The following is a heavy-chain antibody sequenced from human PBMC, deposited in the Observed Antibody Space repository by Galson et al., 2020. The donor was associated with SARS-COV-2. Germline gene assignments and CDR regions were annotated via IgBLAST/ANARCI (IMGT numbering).Heavy chain of an antibody. CDR3: VSDRGPGWMVNYFDY. J-gene: IGHJ4*02. CDR1: GFSFDDYG. Sequence: GGSLRLSCAASGFSFDDYGMHWVRQRPGKGPEWVAGISWQSAKIGYGDSVKGRFTIPRDNGKEALYLQMKSLRGKDTVLYYCVSDRGPGWMVNYFDYWGQGCQGTISS. V-gene: IGHV3-9*01. D-gene: IGHD5-12*01. CDR2: ISWQSAKI.